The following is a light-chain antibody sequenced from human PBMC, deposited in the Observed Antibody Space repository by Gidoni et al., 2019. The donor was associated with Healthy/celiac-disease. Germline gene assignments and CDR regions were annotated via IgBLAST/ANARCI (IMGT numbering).Light chain of an antibody. Sequence: AIRMTQSPSSFSASTGDRVTITCRASQCISSYSDWYQQKTGKAPKLLIYAASTLQSGVPSRFSGRGSGTDFTLTISCLQSEDFATYYCQQYYSYPRTFGQGTKLEIK. V-gene: IGKV1-8*01. CDR3: QQYYSYPRT. CDR2: AAS. CDR1: QCISSY. J-gene: IGKJ2*01.